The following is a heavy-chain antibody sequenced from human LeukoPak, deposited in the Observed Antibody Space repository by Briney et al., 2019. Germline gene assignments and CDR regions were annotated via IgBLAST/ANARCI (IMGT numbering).Heavy chain of an antibody. CDR2: ISGSSSYI. CDR1: GFTFSSYS. CDR3: AREADDYVWGSYRPPFDY. V-gene: IGHV3-21*01. D-gene: IGHD3-16*02. J-gene: IGHJ4*02. Sequence: GGSLRLSCAASGFTFSSYSMNWVRQAPGKGLEWVSSISGSSSYIYYADSVKGRFTISRDNAKNSLYLQMNSLRAEDTAVYYCAREADDYVWGSYRPPFDYWGQGTLVTVS.